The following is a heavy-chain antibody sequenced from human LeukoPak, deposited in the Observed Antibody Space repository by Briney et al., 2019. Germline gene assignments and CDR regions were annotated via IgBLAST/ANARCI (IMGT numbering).Heavy chain of an antibody. CDR3: ATRGGYSSSSIDY. CDR1: GFTFSSYA. D-gene: IGHD6-6*01. CDR2: ISGSGGST. Sequence: GGSLRLSCAASGFTFSSYAMSWVRQAPGKGLEWVSAISGSGGSTYYADSVKGRFTISRDNSKNTLYLQMNSLRAEGTAVYYCATRGGYSSSSIDYWGQGTLVTVSS. J-gene: IGHJ4*02. V-gene: IGHV3-23*01.